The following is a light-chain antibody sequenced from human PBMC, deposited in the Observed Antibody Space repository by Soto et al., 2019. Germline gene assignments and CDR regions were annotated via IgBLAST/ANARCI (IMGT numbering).Light chain of an antibody. CDR3: QQYDSSPRT. CDR2: RTF. Sequence: EIVLTQSPGTLSLSPGERVTLSCRASQSVSSSYLAWYQQKPGQAPRLLIYRTFNRATGIPDRFSGSGSGTDFTLTISRLEPEDFELSWCQQYDSSPRTFGQGTKV. CDR1: QSVSSSY. J-gene: IGKJ1*01. V-gene: IGKV3-20*01.